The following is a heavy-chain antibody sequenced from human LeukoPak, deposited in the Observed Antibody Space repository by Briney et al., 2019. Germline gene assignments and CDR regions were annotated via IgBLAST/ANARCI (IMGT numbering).Heavy chain of an antibody. CDR1: GFTFDDYD. J-gene: IGHJ4*02. CDR3: AGGGGWY. CDR2: VKWNGGST. V-gene: IGHV3-20*04. Sequence: GGSLRLSCAASGFTFDDYDMSWVRQAPGKGLEWVSDVKWNGGSTGYADSEKGRFTISRDNAKNSLYLQMNSLRAEDTALYYCAGGGGWYWGQGTLVTDSS. D-gene: IGHD2-15*01.